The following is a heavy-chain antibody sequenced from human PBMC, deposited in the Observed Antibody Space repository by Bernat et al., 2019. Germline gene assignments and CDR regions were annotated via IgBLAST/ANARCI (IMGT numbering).Heavy chain of an antibody. CDR3: ARDQINYYDSSRIRRGFDP. Sequence: QVQLVESGGGVVQPGRSLRLSCAAFGFTFSSYGMHWVRQAPGKGLEWVAVIWYDGSNKYYADSVKGRFTISRDNSKNTLYLQMNSLRAEDTAVYYCARDQINYYDSSRIRRGFDPWGQGTLVTVSS. J-gene: IGHJ5*02. D-gene: IGHD3-22*01. V-gene: IGHV3-33*01. CDR1: GFTFSSYG. CDR2: IWYDGSNK.